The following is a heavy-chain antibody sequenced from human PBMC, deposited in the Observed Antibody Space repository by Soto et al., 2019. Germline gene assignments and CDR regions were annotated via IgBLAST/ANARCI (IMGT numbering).Heavy chain of an antibody. D-gene: IGHD3-9*01. CDR1: GGSISSYY. Sequence: PSETLSLTCTVSGGSISSYYWSWIRQPPGKGLEWIGYIYYSGSTNYNPSLKSRVTISVDTSKNQFSLKLSSVTAADTAVYYCARQYYDILTGCNWFDPWGQGTLVTV. J-gene: IGHJ5*02. CDR2: IYYSGST. V-gene: IGHV4-59*08. CDR3: ARQYYDILTGCNWFDP.